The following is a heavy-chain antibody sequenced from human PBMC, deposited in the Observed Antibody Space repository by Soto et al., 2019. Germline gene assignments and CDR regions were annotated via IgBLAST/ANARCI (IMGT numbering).Heavy chain of an antibody. V-gene: IGHV1-69*13. J-gene: IGHJ6*02. D-gene: IGHD3-10*01. CDR3: ARSSGSGSYPHYYYGMDV. Sequence: SVKVSCKASGGTFSSYAISWVRQAPGQGLEWMGGVIPIFGTANYAQKFQGRVTITADESTSTAYMELSSLRSEDTAVYYCARSSGSGSYPHYYYGMDVWGQGTTVTVSS. CDR1: GGTFSSYA. CDR2: VIPIFGTA.